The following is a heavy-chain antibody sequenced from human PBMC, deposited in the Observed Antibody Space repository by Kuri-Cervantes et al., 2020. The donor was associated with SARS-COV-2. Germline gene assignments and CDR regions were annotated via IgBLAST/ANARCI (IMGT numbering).Heavy chain of an antibody. Sequence: GESLKISCAASGFTFSSYGMHWVRQAPGKGLEWVAVIWYDGSNKYYADSVKGRFTISRDNSKNTLYLQMNSLRAEDTAVYYCARDRGGAAAGNRGYYYYYGMDVWGQGTRSPSP. CDR1: GFTFSSYG. D-gene: IGHD6-13*01. CDR3: ARDRGGAAAGNRGYYYYYGMDV. V-gene: IGHV3-33*01. CDR2: IWYDGSNK. J-gene: IGHJ6*02.